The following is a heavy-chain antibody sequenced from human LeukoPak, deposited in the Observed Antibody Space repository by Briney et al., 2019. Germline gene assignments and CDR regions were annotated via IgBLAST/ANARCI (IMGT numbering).Heavy chain of an antibody. Sequence: ETLSLTCTVSGGPISSYYWSWVRQTPGKGLEWVSGISGSGGSTYYADSVKGRFSISRDNSKNTLYLHMSSLRAGDTAVYYCAKEFYGDYGGHNWFDHWGQGTLVTVSS. D-gene: IGHD4-23*01. J-gene: IGHJ5*02. CDR2: ISGSGGST. CDR1: GGPISSYY. CDR3: AKEFYGDYGGHNWFDH. V-gene: IGHV3-23*01.